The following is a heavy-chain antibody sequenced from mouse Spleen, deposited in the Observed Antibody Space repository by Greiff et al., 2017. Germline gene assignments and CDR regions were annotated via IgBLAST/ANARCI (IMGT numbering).Heavy chain of an antibody. CDR2: IDPANGNT. Sequence: SGAELVKPGASVKLSCTASGFNIKDTYMHWVKQRPEQGLEWIGRIDPANGNTKYDPKFQDKATITADTSSSTAYMQLSSLTSEDSAIYFCAREGLDYWGQGTTLTVSS. V-gene: IGHV14-3*02. CDR1: GFNIKDTY. D-gene: IGHD3-3*01. J-gene: IGHJ2*01. CDR3: AREGLDY.